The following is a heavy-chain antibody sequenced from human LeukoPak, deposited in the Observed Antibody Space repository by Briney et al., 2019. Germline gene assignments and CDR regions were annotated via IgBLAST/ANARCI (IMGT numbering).Heavy chain of an antibody. Sequence: PGRSLRLSCAASGFTFSSYAMHWVRQAPGKGLEWVAVISYDGSNKYYADSVKGRFTISRDNSKNTLYLQMNSLRAEDTAVYYCARDGFSYCGGDCSAGGYFDYWGQGTLVTVSS. J-gene: IGHJ4*02. CDR1: GFTFSSYA. V-gene: IGHV3-30*04. CDR3: ARDGFSYCGGDCSAGGYFDY. CDR2: ISYDGSNK. D-gene: IGHD2-21*02.